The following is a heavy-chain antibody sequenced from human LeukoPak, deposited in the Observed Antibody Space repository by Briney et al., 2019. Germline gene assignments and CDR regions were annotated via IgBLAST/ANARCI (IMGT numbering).Heavy chain of an antibody. D-gene: IGHD1-26*01. CDR2: FYTSGST. CDR1: GGSISSYY. CDR3: ARGTIRVGPYGEPVFDY. J-gene: IGHJ4*02. V-gene: IGHV4-4*07. Sequence: SETLSLTCTVSGGSISSYYWSWIRQPAGKGLEWFGRFYTSGSTNYHPSLKSRVTMSVDTSKNQFSLKLSSVTAADTAVYYCARGTIRVGPYGEPVFDYWGQGILVTVSS.